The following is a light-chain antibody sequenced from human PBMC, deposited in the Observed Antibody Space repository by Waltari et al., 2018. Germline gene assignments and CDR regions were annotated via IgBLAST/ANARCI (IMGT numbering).Light chain of an antibody. CDR2: KDN. Sequence: SYKLTQPPSVSVSPGQTVRITCTADTLPKQYAYWYQQKPGQAPVLGIYKDNERPSGVPERFSGSSPGTTVTLTISEVQAEDEADYYCQSADNTETFLGVFGGGTKLTVL. V-gene: IGLV3-25*03. J-gene: IGLJ3*02. CDR1: TLPKQY. CDR3: QSADNTETFLGV.